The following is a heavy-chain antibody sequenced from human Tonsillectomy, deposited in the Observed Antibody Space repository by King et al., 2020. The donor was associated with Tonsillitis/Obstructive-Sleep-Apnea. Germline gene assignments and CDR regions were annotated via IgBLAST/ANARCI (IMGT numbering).Heavy chain of an antibody. V-gene: IGHV5-51*01. Sequence: KLVQSGAEVKKPGASLKISCKGSGYSFTNFWIGWVRQMPGKGLEWMGIIYPGDSDTKYSPSFQGQVTISADKSISTAYLQWSSLKASDTAMYYCARQQALAGTVLHYFDSWGQGTLVTVS. D-gene: IGHD6-19*01. CDR3: ARQQALAGTVLHYFDS. CDR2: IYPGDSDT. J-gene: IGHJ4*02. CDR1: GYSFTNFW.